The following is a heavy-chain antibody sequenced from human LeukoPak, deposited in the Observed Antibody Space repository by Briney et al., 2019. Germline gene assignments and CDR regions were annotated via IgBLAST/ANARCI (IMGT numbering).Heavy chain of an antibody. J-gene: IGHJ4*02. D-gene: IGHD1-14*01. CDR3: ASGFRGQPGYFDY. CDR2: IYYSGST. Sequence: TSETLSLTCTVSGGFISSYYWSWIRQPPGKGLEWIGYIYYSGSTDYNPSLKSRVTISVDTSKNQFSLRLSSVTAADTALYYCASGFRGQPGYFDYWGQGTLVTVSS. V-gene: IGHV4-59*01. CDR1: GGFISSYY.